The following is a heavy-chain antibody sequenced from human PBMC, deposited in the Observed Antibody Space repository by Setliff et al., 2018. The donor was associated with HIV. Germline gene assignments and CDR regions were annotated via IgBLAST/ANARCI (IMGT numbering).Heavy chain of an antibody. CDR2: INPNSGGT. J-gene: IGHJ6*02. D-gene: IGHD2-2*01. CDR1: GYTFTGYY. CDR3: ARDHCSSSGCYEYSYYGMDV. V-gene: IGHV1-2*02. Sequence: ASVKVSCKASGYTFTGYYMHWVRQAPGQELEWMGWINPNSGGTTYAQKFQGRVTMTSDTSISTAYMEVSRLRSYDTAVYYCARDHCSSSGCYEYSYYGMDVWGQGTTVTVSS.